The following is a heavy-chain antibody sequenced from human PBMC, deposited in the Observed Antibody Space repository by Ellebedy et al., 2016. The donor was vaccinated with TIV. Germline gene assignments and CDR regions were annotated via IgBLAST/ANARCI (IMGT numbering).Heavy chain of an antibody. CDR1: GFIFSNYW. CDR2: IYRDGSGT. V-gene: IGHV3-74*01. CDR3: VRDGDGNNFDY. D-gene: IGHD5-24*01. Sequence: GESLKISCGASGFIFSNYWMHWVRQAPGKGLVWVSRIYRDGSGTDYADSVKGRFTFSRDNTRNTLYMQMNSLRVEDTAVYYCVRDGDGNNFDYWGQGALVTVSS. J-gene: IGHJ4*02.